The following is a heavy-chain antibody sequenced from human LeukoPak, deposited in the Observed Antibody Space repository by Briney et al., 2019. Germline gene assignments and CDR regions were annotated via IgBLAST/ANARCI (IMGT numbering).Heavy chain of an antibody. CDR2: ISGSGVGT. Sequence: TGGSLRLSCAASGFTFSDFAMSWVRQAPGKGLEWVSVISGSGVGTYYADSVKGRFTISRDNSKNTLYLRMNSLRAEDTAVYYCAKEDILTGYAWGQGTLVTVSS. CDR1: GFTFSDFA. D-gene: IGHD3-9*01. CDR3: AKEDILTGYA. J-gene: IGHJ5*02. V-gene: IGHV3-23*01.